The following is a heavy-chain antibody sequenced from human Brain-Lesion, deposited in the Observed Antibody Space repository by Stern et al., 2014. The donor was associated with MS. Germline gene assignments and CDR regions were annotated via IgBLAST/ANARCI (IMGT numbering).Heavy chain of an antibody. CDR2: VYYSGSI. J-gene: IGHJ2*01. CDR3: ARNPALWYFDL. D-gene: IGHD3-3*02. V-gene: IGHV4-31*03. Sequence: QVQLQESGPGLVKPLQTLSLTCTVSGGSVSSGGYFWNWLRQHPGKGLEGIGHVYYSGSIAYNPSLKSRVTISVDTSKNQFSLRLRSVTAADTAVYYCARNPALWYFDLWGRGTLAAVSS. CDR1: GGSVSSGGYF.